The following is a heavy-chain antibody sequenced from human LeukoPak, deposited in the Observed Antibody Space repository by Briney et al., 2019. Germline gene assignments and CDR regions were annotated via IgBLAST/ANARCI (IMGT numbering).Heavy chain of an antibody. V-gene: IGHV3-23*01. Sequence: GGSLRLSCAASGFTFSSYAMSWVREAPGKGLEWVSAISGSGGSTYYADSVKGRFTISRDKSKNTLYLQINSLRAEDTAVYYCAKDYRWLLWFGELSYWGQGTLVTVSS. CDR3: AKDYRWLLWFGELSY. CDR2: ISGSGGST. D-gene: IGHD3-10*01. CDR1: GFTFSSYA. J-gene: IGHJ4*02.